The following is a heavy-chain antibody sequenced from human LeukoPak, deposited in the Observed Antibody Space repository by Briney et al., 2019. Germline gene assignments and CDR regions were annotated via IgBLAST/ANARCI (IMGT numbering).Heavy chain of an antibody. D-gene: IGHD6-19*01. Sequence: PGGSLRLSCAASGFTFSSYWMGWVRQAPGKGLEWVANIKQDGSEKRYVDPVKGRFTISRDNAKNSLYLQMNSLRAEDTAVYYCARGSSGWLVVDAFDIWGQGTMVTVSS. CDR3: ARGSSGWLVVDAFDI. CDR1: GFTFSSYW. CDR2: IKQDGSEK. J-gene: IGHJ3*02. V-gene: IGHV3-7*01.